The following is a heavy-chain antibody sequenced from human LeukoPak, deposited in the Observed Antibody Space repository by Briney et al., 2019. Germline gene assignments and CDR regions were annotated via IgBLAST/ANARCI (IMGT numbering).Heavy chain of an antibody. D-gene: IGHD2-2*01. V-gene: IGHV3-15*01. CDR2: IKSKTDGGTT. Sequence: GGSLRLSCAASGFTFSSYAMTWVRQAPGKGLEWVGRIKSKTDGGTTDYAAPVKGRFTISRDDSKNTLYLQMNSLKTEDTAVYYCTTVRYCSSTSCPWDAFDIWGQGTMVTVSS. J-gene: IGHJ3*02. CDR1: GFTFSSYA. CDR3: TTVRYCSSTSCPWDAFDI.